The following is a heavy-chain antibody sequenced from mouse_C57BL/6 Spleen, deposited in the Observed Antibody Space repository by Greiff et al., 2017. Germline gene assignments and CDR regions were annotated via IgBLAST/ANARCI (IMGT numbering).Heavy chain of an antibody. CDR2: ISYDGSN. CDR1: GYSITSGYY. J-gene: IGHJ3*01. CDR3: ARGDYYGSSYCFAY. Sequence: ESGPGLVKPSQSLSLTCSVTGYSITSGYYWNWIRQFPGNKLEWMGYISYDGSNNYNPSLKNRISITRDTSKNQFFLKLNSVTTEDTATYYCARGDYYGSSYCFAYWGQGTLVTVSA. V-gene: IGHV3-6*01. D-gene: IGHD1-1*01.